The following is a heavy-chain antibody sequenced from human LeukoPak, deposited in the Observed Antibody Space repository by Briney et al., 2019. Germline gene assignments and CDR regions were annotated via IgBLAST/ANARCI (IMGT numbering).Heavy chain of an antibody. D-gene: IGHD2-2*01. Sequence: GESLKISCKGSGYSFTSYWISWVRQMPGKGLEWMGRIDPSGSYTNYSPSFQGHVTISADKSISTAYLQWSSLKASDTAMYYCARHIVVVPAAIDYYYYGMDVWGKGTTVTVSS. CDR2: IDPSGSYT. J-gene: IGHJ6*04. CDR1: GYSFTSYW. V-gene: IGHV5-10-1*01. CDR3: ARHIVVVPAAIDYYYYGMDV.